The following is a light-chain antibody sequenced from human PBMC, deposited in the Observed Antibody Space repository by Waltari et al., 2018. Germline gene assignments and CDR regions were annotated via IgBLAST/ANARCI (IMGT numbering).Light chain of an antibody. CDR2: DAS. CDR3: QQYGTSPSIT. CDR1: ENIPNAHSAY. J-gene: IGKJ5*01. V-gene: IGKV3-20*01. Sequence: EIVLTQSPGTLSLSPGDRATLSCRASENIPNAHSAYLAWYQKRPGPAPRLLIYDASSRAAGIPDRFSGSGSGTDFSLTISSLEPDDFAVYYCQQYGTSPSITFGQGTRLDIK.